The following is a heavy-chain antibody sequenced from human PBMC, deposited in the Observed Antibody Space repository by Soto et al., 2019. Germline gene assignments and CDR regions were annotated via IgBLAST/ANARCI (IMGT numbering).Heavy chain of an antibody. D-gene: IGHD1-1*01. CDR2: IYATGTT. Sequence: PSETLSLTCTVSGTSLNSGTNYWSWIRKSAGKGLEWIGRIYATGTTDYNPSLKSRVMMSVDTSKKQFSLKLRSVTAADTAAYYCVRDGTKTLRDWFDPWGQGISVTVSS. CDR1: GTSLNSGTNY. CDR3: VRDGTKTLRDWFDP. J-gene: IGHJ5*02. V-gene: IGHV4-61*02.